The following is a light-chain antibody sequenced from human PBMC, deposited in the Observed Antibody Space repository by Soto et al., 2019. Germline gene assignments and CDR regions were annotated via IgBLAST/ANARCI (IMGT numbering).Light chain of an antibody. Sequence: EIVLAQSPGTLSLSRGERATLSCRSSQSVSSSYLAWYQQKPGQAPRLLIYGASSRATGIPDRFSGSGSGTDFTLTISRLEPEDFAXYYCQQYGSSPQTFGPGTKVDIK. CDR3: QQYGSSPQT. CDR1: QSVSSSY. CDR2: GAS. V-gene: IGKV3-20*01. J-gene: IGKJ3*01.